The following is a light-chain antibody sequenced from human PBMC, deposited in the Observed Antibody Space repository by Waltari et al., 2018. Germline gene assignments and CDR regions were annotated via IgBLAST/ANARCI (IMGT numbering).Light chain of an antibody. Sequence: QSALTQPASVSESPGQSITISCTGTSSDVGGYNYVSWYQQHIGKAPKLMIYDVSKRPSGVSNRFSGSKSGNTAYLTSSGLQAEDEADYYCSSYTSSSTWVFGGGTKLTVL. CDR2: DVS. J-gene: IGLJ3*02. CDR1: SSDVGGYNY. V-gene: IGLV2-14*01. CDR3: SSYTSSSTWV.